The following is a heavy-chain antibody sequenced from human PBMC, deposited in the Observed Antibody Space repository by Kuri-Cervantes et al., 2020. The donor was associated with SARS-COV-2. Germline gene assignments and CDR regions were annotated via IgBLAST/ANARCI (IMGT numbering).Heavy chain of an antibody. V-gene: IGHV1-69*13. Sequence: SVKVSCKASGGTFSSYAVSWVRQAPGQGLEWMGGIIPIFGTANYAQKFQGRVTITADESTSTAYMELSSLRSEDTAVYYCARYTRYSSSWYGAYYYYYGMDVWGQGTTVTVSS. CDR2: IIPIFGTA. CDR3: ARYTRYSSSWYGAYYYYYGMDV. D-gene: IGHD6-13*01. J-gene: IGHJ6*02. CDR1: GGTFSSYA.